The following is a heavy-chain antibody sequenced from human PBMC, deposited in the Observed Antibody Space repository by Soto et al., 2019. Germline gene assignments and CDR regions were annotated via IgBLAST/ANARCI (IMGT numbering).Heavy chain of an antibody. CDR3: ARGVYCSSTTCYWGMDV. Sequence: SETLSLTCTVSGGSISSSSYYWGWIRQPPGKGLEWIGSIYYSGSINYNPSLKSRVTISADTSKNQFSLKLSSVTAADTAVYYCARGVYCSSTTCYWGMDVWGQGTTVTVSS. CDR1: GGSISSSSYY. J-gene: IGHJ6*02. D-gene: IGHD2-2*01. CDR2: IYYSGSI. V-gene: IGHV4-39*07.